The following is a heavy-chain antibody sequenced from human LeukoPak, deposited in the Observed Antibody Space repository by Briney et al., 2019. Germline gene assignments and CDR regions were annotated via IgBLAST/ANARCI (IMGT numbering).Heavy chain of an antibody. CDR1: RYSFILYG. CDR3: GYSMVRGSFDY. CDR2: ISTSTGDT. J-gene: IGHJ4*02. D-gene: IGHD3-10*01. V-gene: IGHV1-18*01. Sequence: GASLKVSCKTSRYSFILYGIRCVREAPGQGPEWMGWISTSTGDTKNTQKFQGRVTLTTDTSTSTAYMDLSSLRSDDTAVYYCGYSMVRGSFDYWGQGTLVTVSS.